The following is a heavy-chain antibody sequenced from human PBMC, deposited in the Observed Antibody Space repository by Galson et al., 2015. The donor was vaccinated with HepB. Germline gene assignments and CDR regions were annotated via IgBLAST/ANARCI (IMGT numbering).Heavy chain of an antibody. D-gene: IGHD1-7*01. J-gene: IGHJ3*02. Sequence: LSLTCTVSGGSISSGGYYWSWIRQHPGKGLEWIGYIYYSGSTYYNPSLKSRVTISVDTSKNQFSLKLSSVTAADTAVYYCARDAGTTIGAFDIWGQGTMVTVSS. V-gene: IGHV4-31*03. CDR1: GGSISSGGYY. CDR3: ARDAGTTIGAFDI. CDR2: IYYSGST.